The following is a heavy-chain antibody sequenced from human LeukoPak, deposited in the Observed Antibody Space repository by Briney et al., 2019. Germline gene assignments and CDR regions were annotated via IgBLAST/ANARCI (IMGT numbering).Heavy chain of an antibody. J-gene: IGHJ4*02. D-gene: IGHD2-2*01. CDR3: ARYFSSTSCVDY. Sequence: ASVKVSCKASGYTFTGYYMHWVRQAPGQGLEWMGWINPNSGGTNYPQKFQGRVTMTRDTSISTAYMELSRLRSDDTAVYYCARYFSSTSCVDYWGQGTLVTVSS. CDR1: GYTFTGYY. CDR2: INPNSGGT. V-gene: IGHV1-2*02.